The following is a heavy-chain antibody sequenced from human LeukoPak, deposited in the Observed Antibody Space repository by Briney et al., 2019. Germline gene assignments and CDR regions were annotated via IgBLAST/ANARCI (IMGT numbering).Heavy chain of an antibody. V-gene: IGHV3-11*01. CDR2: ISSSGSTI. D-gene: IGHD6-6*01. CDR3: ARDSEYYYYYGMDV. J-gene: IGHJ6*02. Sequence: GGSLRLSCAASGFTFSDYYMSWIRQAPGKGLEWVSYISSSGSTIYYAGSVKGRFTISRDNAKNSLYLQMNSLRAEDTAVYYCARDSEYYYYYGMDVWGQGTTVTVSS. CDR1: GFTFSDYY.